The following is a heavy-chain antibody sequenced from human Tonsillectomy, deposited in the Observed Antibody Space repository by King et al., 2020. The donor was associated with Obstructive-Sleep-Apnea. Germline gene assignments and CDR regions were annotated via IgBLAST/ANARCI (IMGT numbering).Heavy chain of an antibody. J-gene: IGHJ6*02. Sequence: VQLQESGPGLVKPSETLSLTCTVSGGSISSYYWSWIRQPPGKGLEWIGYIYYSGSTNYNPSLKSRVTISVDTSKNQFSLKLSSVTAADTAVYYCAGDAPWYSYGLGYYYYGMDVWGQGTTVTVSS. V-gene: IGHV4-59*01. D-gene: IGHD5-18*01. CDR2: IYYSGST. CDR1: GGSISSYY. CDR3: AGDAPWYSYGLGYYYYGMDV.